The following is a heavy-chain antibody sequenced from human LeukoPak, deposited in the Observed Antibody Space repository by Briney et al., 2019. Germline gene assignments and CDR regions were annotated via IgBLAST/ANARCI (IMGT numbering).Heavy chain of an antibody. D-gene: IGHD3-9*01. J-gene: IGHJ3*02. Sequence: PGGSLRLSCAASGFTFSSYAMSWVRQAPGKGLEWVSAISGSGGSTYYADSVKGRFTISRDNSKNTLYLQMNSLRAEDTAVYYCFWAGGGGYDILTGYYLDAFDIWGQGTMVTVSS. CDR1: GFTFSSYA. CDR2: ISGSGGST. CDR3: FWAGGGGYDILTGYYLDAFDI. V-gene: IGHV3-23*01.